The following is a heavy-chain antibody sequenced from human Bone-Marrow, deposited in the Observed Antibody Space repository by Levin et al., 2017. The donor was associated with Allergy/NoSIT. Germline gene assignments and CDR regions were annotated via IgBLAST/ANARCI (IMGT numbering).Heavy chain of an antibody. V-gene: IGHV4-4*02. D-gene: IGHD2-2*02. CDR3: AKFSPRSPQLLYGVWDY. CDR2: IHHSETT. Sequence: SETLSLTCAVSGASISNSDWWSWVRQSPGKGLEWIGEIHHSETTNNNPSLESRVTISIDKFKHHISLRLNSVTAADTAVYFCAKFSPRSPQLLYGVWDYWGQGILVIVSS. J-gene: IGHJ4*02. CDR1: GASISNSDW.